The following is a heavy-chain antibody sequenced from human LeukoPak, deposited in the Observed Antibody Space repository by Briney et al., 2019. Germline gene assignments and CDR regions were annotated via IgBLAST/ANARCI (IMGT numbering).Heavy chain of an antibody. V-gene: IGHV3-30-3*01. Sequence: GGSLRLSCAASGFTFSSYAMHWVRQAPGKGLEWVAVISYDGSNKYYADSVKGRFTISRDNSKNTLYLQMNSLRVEDTAVYYCARETLGEVWLDYWGQGTLVTVSS. CDR2: ISYDGSNK. CDR3: ARETLGEVWLDY. J-gene: IGHJ4*02. D-gene: IGHD3-10*01. CDR1: GFTFSSYA.